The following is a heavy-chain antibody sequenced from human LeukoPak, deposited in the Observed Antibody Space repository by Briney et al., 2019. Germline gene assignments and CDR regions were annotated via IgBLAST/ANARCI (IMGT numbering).Heavy chain of an antibody. D-gene: IGHD6-13*01. CDR3: TRVYSSSWYHFLLQASDI. V-gene: IGHV3-49*03. CDR2: IRGKAYGGTT. J-gene: IGHJ3*02. CDR1: GFTFGDYV. Sequence: GGSLRLSCTASGFTFGDYVMSWFRQAPGKGLEWVGFIRGKAYGGTTEYAASVKGRFTISRDDSKSIAYLQMNSLKTEDTAVYYCTRVYSSSWYHFLLQASDIWGQGTMVTVSS.